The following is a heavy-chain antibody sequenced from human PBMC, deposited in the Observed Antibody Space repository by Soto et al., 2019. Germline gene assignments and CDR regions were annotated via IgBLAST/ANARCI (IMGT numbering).Heavy chain of an antibody. CDR1: GFTFSSYA. J-gene: IGHJ6*02. Sequence: EVQLLESGGGLVQPGGSLRLSCAASGFTFSSYAMSWVRQAPGKGLEWVSAISGSGGSTYYADSVKGRFTISRDNSKNTLYQQMNSLRAEDTAVYYCAKDIGGSDGNYFCGMDVWGQGTTVTVSS. CDR3: AKDIGGSDGNYFCGMDV. V-gene: IGHV3-23*01. D-gene: IGHD1-26*01. CDR2: ISGSGGST.